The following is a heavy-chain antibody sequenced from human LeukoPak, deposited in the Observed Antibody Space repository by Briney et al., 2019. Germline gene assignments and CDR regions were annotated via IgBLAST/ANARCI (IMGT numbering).Heavy chain of an antibody. CDR3: ARDQTSYYYDSSGYFDY. Sequence: GGSLRLSCAASGFTFSSYSMNWVRQAPGKGLEWVSSISSSSYIYYADSVKGRFTISRDNAKNSLYLQMNSLRAEDTAVYYCARDQTSYYYDSSGYFDYWGQGTLVTVSS. D-gene: IGHD3-22*01. CDR2: ISSSSYI. V-gene: IGHV3-21*01. J-gene: IGHJ4*02. CDR1: GFTFSSYS.